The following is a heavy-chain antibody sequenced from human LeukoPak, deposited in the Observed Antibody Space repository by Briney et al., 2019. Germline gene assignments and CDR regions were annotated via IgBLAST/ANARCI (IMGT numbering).Heavy chain of an antibody. CDR3: ARPASDTAMDDAFDI. Sequence: GGSLRLSCAASGFTFDDYGMSWVRQAPGKGLEWVSGINWNGGSTGYADSVKGRFTISRDNAKNSLYLQMNSLRAEDTALYYCARPASDTAMDDAFDIWGQGTMVTVSS. CDR2: INWNGGST. D-gene: IGHD5-18*01. J-gene: IGHJ3*02. V-gene: IGHV3-20*04. CDR1: GFTFDDYG.